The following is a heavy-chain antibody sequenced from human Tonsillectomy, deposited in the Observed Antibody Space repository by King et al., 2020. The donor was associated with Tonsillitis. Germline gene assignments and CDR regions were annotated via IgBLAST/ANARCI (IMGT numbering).Heavy chain of an antibody. J-gene: IGHJ4*02. CDR3: ARSGGYEWWSFDY. D-gene: IGHD5-12*01. Sequence: VQLVESGGGVVQPGRSLRLSCAASGFTFSIYAMHWVRQAPGKGLEWVAVISYDGSNKYYADSVKGRFTISRDNSKNTLYLQMNSLGAEDTAVYVCARSGGYEWWSFDYWGQGTLVTVSS. CDR2: ISYDGSNK. CDR1: GFTFSIYA. V-gene: IGHV3-30*01.